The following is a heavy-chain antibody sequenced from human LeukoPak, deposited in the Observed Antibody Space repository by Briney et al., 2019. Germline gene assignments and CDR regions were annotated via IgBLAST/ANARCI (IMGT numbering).Heavy chain of an antibody. V-gene: IGHV1-18*01. CDR3: AREPWYYDILTGSTGVWYFDY. D-gene: IGHD3-9*01. J-gene: IGHJ4*02. Sequence: ASVKVFCKASGYTFTSYGISWVRQAPGQGLEWMGWISAYNGNTNYAQKLQGRVTMTTDTSTSTAYMELRSLRSDDTAVYYCAREPWYYDILTGSTGVWYFDYWGQGTLVTVSS. CDR1: GYTFTSYG. CDR2: ISAYNGNT.